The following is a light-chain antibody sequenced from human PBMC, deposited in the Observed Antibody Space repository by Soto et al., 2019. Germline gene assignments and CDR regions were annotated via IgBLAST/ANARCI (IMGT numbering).Light chain of an antibody. J-gene: IGKJ1*01. CDR1: QSVSSS. Sequence: EIVLTQSPATLSLSPGERATLSCRASQSVSSSLAWYQQKPGQAPRLLIYDASNRATGIPARFSGSGSGTDFTLTISSLELEDFAVYYCQQRSNWRTFGQGTKVEIK. CDR3: QQRSNWRT. V-gene: IGKV3-11*01. CDR2: DAS.